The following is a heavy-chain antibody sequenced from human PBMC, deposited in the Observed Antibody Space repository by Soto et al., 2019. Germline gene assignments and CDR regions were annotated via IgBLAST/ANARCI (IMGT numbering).Heavy chain of an antibody. V-gene: IGHV4-31*03. Sequence: KASETLSLTCTVSGGSISSGGYYWSWIRQHPGKGLEWIGYIYYSGSTYYNPSLKSRVTISVDTSKNQFSLKLSSVTAADTAVYYCAKFTAARLISAFDIWGQGTMVTVSS. CDR3: AKFTAARLISAFDI. CDR2: IYYSGST. D-gene: IGHD6-6*01. J-gene: IGHJ3*02. CDR1: GGSISSGGYY.